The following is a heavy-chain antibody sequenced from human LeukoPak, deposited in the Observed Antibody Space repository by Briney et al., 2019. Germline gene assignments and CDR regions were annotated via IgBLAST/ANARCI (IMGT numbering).Heavy chain of an antibody. CDR3: ARQGYYDFWSGSTGAPLDY. Sequence: SETLSLTCTVSGGSISSYYWSWIRQPPGKGLEWIGYIYYSGSTNYNPSLKSRVTISVDTFKNQFSLKLSSVTAADTAVYYCARQGYYDFWSGSTGAPLDYWGQGTLVTVSS. CDR2: IYYSGST. D-gene: IGHD3-3*01. CDR1: GGSISSYY. V-gene: IGHV4-59*08. J-gene: IGHJ4*02.